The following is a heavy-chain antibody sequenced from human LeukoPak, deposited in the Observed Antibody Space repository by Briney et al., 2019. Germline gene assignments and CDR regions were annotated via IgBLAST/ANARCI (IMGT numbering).Heavy chain of an antibody. CDR2: INPNSGGT. D-gene: IGHD3-22*01. J-gene: IGHJ5*02. V-gene: IGHV1-2*02. CDR1: GYTFTGYY. CDR3: ARGRGRDSRNNWFDP. Sequence: ASVKVSCKASGYTFTGYYMHWERQAPGQGLEWMGWINPNSGGTNYAQKFQGRVTMTRDTSISTAYMELSRLRSDDTAVYYCARGRGRDSRNNWFDPWGQGTLVTVSS.